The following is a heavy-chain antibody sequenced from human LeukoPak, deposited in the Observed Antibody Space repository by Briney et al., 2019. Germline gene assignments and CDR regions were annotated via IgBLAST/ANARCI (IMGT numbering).Heavy chain of an antibody. CDR3: ARRRYYDGSGYLE. Sequence: SETLSLTCSVSGDSVSRSDSYWDWIRPPPGKGLEWIGTIYYSGRTYYSPSLKSRVTLSVATSSNQFSLNLRSVTAADTAVYYCARRRYYDGSGYLEWGQGTLLSVSS. V-gene: IGHV4-39*01. D-gene: IGHD3-22*01. CDR1: GDSVSRSDSY. CDR2: IYYSGRT. J-gene: IGHJ1*01.